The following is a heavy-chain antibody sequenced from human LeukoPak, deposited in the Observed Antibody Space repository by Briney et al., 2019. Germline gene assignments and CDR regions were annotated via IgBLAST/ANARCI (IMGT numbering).Heavy chain of an antibody. V-gene: IGHV1-46*01. Sequence: ASVKVSFTASGYTLTSYYMHWVRQAPGQGLEWMGIINPSGGATSYAQKFQGRVTMTRDTSTSTVYMELSSLTFEDTAVYYCAREATVPDSWGQGTLVTVSS. CDR3: AREATVPDS. D-gene: IGHD4-17*01. CDR1: GYTLTSYY. J-gene: IGHJ4*02. CDR2: INPSGGAT.